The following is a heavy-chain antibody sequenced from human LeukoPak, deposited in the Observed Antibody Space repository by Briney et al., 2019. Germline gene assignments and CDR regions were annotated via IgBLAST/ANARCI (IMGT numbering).Heavy chain of an antibody. CDR1: GFTFSSYS. CDR2: ISSSSDYI. J-gene: IGHJ4*02. D-gene: IGHD3-9*01. Sequence: KPGGSLRLSCAASGFTFSSYSMNWVRQAPGKGLEWVSSISSSSDYIYYADSLKGRFTISRDNSKRTLYLQMNGLRPEDTAVYYCARDEGSFVGPRDHWGQGTLVTVSS. CDR3: ARDEGSFVGPRDH. V-gene: IGHV3-21*01.